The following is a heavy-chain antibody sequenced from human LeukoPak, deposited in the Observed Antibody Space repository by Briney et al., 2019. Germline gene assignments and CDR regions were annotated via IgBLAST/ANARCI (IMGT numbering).Heavy chain of an antibody. CDR1: GYSFTSHY. CDR3: ARDNSVGDAAWWFDP. Sequence: ASVKVSCKASGYSFTSHYMHWVRQAPGQGLDWVGLMNPSGSSTCYAQKFQGRVTITRDMSTTTDYMELSSLRSEDTAVYYCARDNSVGDAAWWFDPWGQGTLVTVSS. D-gene: IGHD1-26*01. V-gene: IGHV1-46*01. J-gene: IGHJ5*02. CDR2: MNPSGSST.